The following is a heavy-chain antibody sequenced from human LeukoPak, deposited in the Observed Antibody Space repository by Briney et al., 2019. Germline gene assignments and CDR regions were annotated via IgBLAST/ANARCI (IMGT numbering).Heavy chain of an antibody. J-gene: IGHJ5*02. Sequence: SETLSLTCTVSGGSISSSSYYWGWIRQPPGKGLEWIGSIYYSGSTYYNPSLKSRVTISVDTSKNQFSLKLSSVTAADTAVYYCARLGYCSSTSCQKSRRWFDPWGQGTLVTVSS. V-gene: IGHV4-39*01. CDR1: GGSISSSSYY. D-gene: IGHD2-2*01. CDR2: IYYSGST. CDR3: ARLGYCSSTSCQKSRRWFDP.